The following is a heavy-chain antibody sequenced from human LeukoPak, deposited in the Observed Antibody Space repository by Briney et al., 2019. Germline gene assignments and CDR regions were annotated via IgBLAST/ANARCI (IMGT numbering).Heavy chain of an antibody. CDR3: ARGPNSGYSWLDP. V-gene: IGHV3-7*03. J-gene: IGHJ5*02. Sequence: GGSLRLSCEASGFTLSKFWMNWARQAPGKGLEWVANIKQDGSEKRYVDSVKGRFSISRDNTKNSLYLQMSSLRAEDTAVYYCARGPNSGYSWLDPWGQGTLVTVSS. CDR1: GFTLSKFW. D-gene: IGHD5-12*01. CDR2: IKQDGSEK.